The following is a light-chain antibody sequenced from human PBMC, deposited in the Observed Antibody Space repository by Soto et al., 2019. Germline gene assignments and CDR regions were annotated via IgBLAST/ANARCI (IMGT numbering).Light chain of an antibody. Sequence: EIVLTQSPATLSLSPGETATLYCRASQSVSSYLAWYQQKPGQAPRLLIYDASNRATGIPARFSGSGSGTDFTLTISSLEREDFAVYYCQQRSNWPVTFGQGTKVEIK. J-gene: IGKJ1*01. CDR1: QSVSSY. CDR2: DAS. V-gene: IGKV3-11*01. CDR3: QQRSNWPVT.